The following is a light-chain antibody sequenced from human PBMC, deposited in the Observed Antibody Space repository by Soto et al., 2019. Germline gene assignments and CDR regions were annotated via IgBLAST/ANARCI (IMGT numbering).Light chain of an antibody. CDR2: DAS. CDR1: QDISNY. CDR3: QQYDNLPPFT. V-gene: IGKV1-33*01. Sequence: DIQMTQSPSPLSASVGDRVTITCQASQDISNYLNWYQQKPGKAPKLLTYDASNLETGFPSRFNGSGSGTDFTFTISSLQTEDIATYYCQQYDNLPPFTFGPGTKVHIK. J-gene: IGKJ3*01.